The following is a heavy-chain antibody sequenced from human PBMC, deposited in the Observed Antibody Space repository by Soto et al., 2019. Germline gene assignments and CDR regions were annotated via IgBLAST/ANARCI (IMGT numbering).Heavy chain of an antibody. CDR3: ARDGDYFGSGSPPLLSK. D-gene: IGHD3-10*01. V-gene: IGHV4-31*03. Sequence: SETLSLTSPVSGGSITSGCYCWTWIRQHPVKGLEWMGHIYYSGSASYNPSLKSRVTISIDTFKNQFSLKLTSVTAADTAVYYCARDGDYFGSGSPPLLSKWGQGTLVTVSS. J-gene: IGHJ4*02. CDR1: GGSITSGCYC. CDR2: IYYSGSA.